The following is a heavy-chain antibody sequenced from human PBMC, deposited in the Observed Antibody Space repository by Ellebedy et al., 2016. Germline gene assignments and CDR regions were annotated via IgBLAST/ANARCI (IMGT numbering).Heavy chain of an antibody. CDR1: GFTFSSYW. CDR3: VKGPYGDFTFRGDTFDM. V-gene: IGHV3-74*01. J-gene: IGHJ3*02. D-gene: IGHD4-17*01. CDR2: INSDGSST. Sequence: GESLKISXAASGFTFSSYWMHWVRQAPGKGLVWVSRINSDGSSTSYADSVKGRFTISRDNAKNTPYLQMNSLRAEDTAVYYCVKGPYGDFTFRGDTFDMWGQGTMVTVSS.